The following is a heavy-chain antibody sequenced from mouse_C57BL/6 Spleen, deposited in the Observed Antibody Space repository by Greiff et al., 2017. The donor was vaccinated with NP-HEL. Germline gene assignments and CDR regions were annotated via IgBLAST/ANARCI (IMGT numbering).Heavy chain of an antibody. D-gene: IGHD2-4*01. V-gene: IGHV1-69*01. J-gene: IGHJ3*01. CDR2: IDPSDSST. CDR1: GYTFTSYW. Sequence: QVQLQQPGAELVMPGASVKLSCKASGYTFTSYWMHWVKQRPGQGLEWIGEIDPSDSSTTYNHKFKGKSTLTVAQSTSTAYMQLSSRTSEDAAVYYCAVNGGDYDGAFAYWGQGTLVTVSA. CDR3: AVNGGDYDGAFAY.